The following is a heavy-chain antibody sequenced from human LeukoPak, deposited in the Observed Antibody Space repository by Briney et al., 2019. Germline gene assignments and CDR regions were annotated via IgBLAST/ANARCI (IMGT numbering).Heavy chain of an antibody. J-gene: IGHJ5*02. Sequence: SETLSLTCAVYGGSFSGYYWSWIRQPPGKGLEWIEEINHSGSTNYNPSLKSRVTISVDTSKNQFSLKLSSVTAADTAVYYCAPGGGITGSTLWFDPWGQGPLVTVSS. CDR3: APGGGITGSTLWFDP. CDR2: INHSGST. V-gene: IGHV4-34*01. D-gene: IGHD1-7*01. CDR1: GGSFSGYY.